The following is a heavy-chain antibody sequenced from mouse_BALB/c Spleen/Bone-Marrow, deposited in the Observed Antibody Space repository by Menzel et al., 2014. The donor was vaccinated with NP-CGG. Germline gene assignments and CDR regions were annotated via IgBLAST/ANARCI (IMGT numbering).Heavy chain of an antibody. CDR2: INPITGYT. V-gene: IGHV1-7*01. CDR3: ARNYDYDGGYYAMDY. Sequence: VQLQQSGAGLAKPGASVKMSCKSSGYTFISYWMHWVKQRPGQGLEWIGYINPITGYTEYGQKFKDKATLTADKSSSTAYIQLSSLTSEDSAVYYCARNYDYDGGYYAMDYWGQGTSVTVSS. CDR1: GYTFISYW. D-gene: IGHD2-4*01. J-gene: IGHJ4*01.